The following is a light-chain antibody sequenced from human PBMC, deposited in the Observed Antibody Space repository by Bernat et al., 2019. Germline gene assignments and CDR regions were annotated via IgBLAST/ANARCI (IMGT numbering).Light chain of an antibody. CDR2: GAS. V-gene: IGKV3-20*01. Sequence: EIVLTQSPGTPSLSPGERATLSCRTSQSVSSSYLAWYQQKPGQAPRLLIYGASYRATGIPDRFSGSGSGTDFTLTISRLEPEDFAVYYCQQYSTSSFTFGPGTKVDVK. J-gene: IGKJ3*01. CDR3: QQYSTSSFT. CDR1: QSVSSSY.